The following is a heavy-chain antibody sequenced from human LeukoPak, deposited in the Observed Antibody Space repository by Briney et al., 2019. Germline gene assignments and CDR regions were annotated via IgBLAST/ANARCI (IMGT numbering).Heavy chain of an antibody. CDR3: AKVDRVAQRLVYYFDY. D-gene: IGHD6-13*01. CDR1: GFTFSSYA. Sequence: GGSLRLSCAASGFTFSSYAMSWVRQAPGKGLEWVSAISGSGGSTYYADSVKGRFTISRDNSKNTLYLQMNSLRAEDTAVYYCAKVDRVAQRLVYYFDYWGQGTLVTVSS. V-gene: IGHV3-23*01. CDR2: ISGSGGST. J-gene: IGHJ4*02.